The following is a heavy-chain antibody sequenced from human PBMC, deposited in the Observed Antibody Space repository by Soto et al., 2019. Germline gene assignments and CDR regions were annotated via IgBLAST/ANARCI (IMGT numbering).Heavy chain of an antibody. CDR1: GYSFTRYG. CDR2: INTYNGNT. D-gene: IGHD3-16*01. J-gene: IGHJ6*02. V-gene: IGHV1-18*01. CDR3: AMVDVYVTPSPQDV. Sequence: QVQLVQSRAEVKNPGASVKVSCKASGYSFTRYGIAWARQAPGQGLEWMGWINTYNGNTNYAQNLQGRVTLTTDTXXSTAYMELTSLRSNDPAIYYCAMVDVYVTPSPQDVWGQGTTVIVSS.